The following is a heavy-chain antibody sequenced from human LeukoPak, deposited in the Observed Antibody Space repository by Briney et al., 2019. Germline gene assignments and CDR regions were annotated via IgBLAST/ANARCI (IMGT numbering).Heavy chain of an antibody. J-gene: IGHJ3*02. D-gene: IGHD3-22*01. CDR1: GFTFSSYA. CDR2: IKGDGSKK. Sequence: SGGSLRLSCAASGFTFSSYAMTWVRQAPGKGPEWVANIKGDGSKKNLVDSVKGRFTISRDNAKNSLYLEMSSLRAEDTAVYYCARDSNPGDSSGYYDAFDIWGQGTKVTVSS. CDR3: ARDSNPGDSSGYYDAFDI. V-gene: IGHV3-7*03.